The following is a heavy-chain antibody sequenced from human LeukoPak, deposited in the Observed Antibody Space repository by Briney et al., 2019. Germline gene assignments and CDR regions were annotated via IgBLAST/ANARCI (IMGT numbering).Heavy chain of an antibody. CDR3: ASASFYDSTSYGCDF. Sequence: GGSLRLSCAASGFSVSSNYMSWVRQAPGQGLECVSGIYSDGDTYYSDPVKGRFTIFRETFKNTVHLQMNSLRAEDTAVYYCASASFYDSTSYGCDFWGQGTLVTVSS. CDR2: IYSDGDT. V-gene: IGHV3-53*01. CDR1: GFSVSSNY. J-gene: IGHJ4*02. D-gene: IGHD3-22*01.